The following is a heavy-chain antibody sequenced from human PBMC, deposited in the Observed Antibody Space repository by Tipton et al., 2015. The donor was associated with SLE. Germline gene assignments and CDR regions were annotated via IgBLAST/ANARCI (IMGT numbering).Heavy chain of an antibody. CDR1: GESFNGYF. J-gene: IGHJ5*02. CDR3: ARQESYFGIDTGWFDP. Sequence: GLVKPSQTLSLTCAVYGESFNGYFWTWIRQPPGKGLEWIGYIYYSGNTNYDPSLKSRVTISVDTSKNQFSLKLRSVTAADTAVYYCARQESYFGIDTGWFDPWGQGTLVSVSS. D-gene: IGHD3-3*01. CDR2: IYYSGNT. V-gene: IGHV4-59*08.